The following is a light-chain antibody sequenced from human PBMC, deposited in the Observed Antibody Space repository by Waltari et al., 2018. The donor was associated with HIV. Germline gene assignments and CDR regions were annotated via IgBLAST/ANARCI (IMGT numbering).Light chain of an antibody. J-gene: IGLJ1*01. CDR1: SSDVGGYYY. CDR3: SSYTTNSTYV. Sequence: QSALTQPASVSGSALQSITISCTGTSSDVGGYYYVSWYQLRPGKAPKPMIYEVSNRPSGVSNRFSGSKSGNTASLTISGLQAEDEADYYCSSYTTNSTYVFGTGTKVTVL. V-gene: IGLV2-14*01. CDR2: EVS.